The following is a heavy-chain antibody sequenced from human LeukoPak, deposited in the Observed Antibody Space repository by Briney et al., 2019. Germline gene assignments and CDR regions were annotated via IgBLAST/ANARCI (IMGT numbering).Heavy chain of an antibody. V-gene: IGHV3-30-3*01. J-gene: IGHJ4*02. Sequence: GGSLRLSCAASGFTFSNYAMHWVRQAPGKGLEWVAVISYDGSNKYYADSVKGRFTISRDNSKNTLYLQMNSLRAEDTAVYYCAKDLVAGTPAYWGQGTLVTVSS. CDR1: GFTFSNYA. CDR2: ISYDGSNK. D-gene: IGHD6-19*01. CDR3: AKDLVAGTPAY.